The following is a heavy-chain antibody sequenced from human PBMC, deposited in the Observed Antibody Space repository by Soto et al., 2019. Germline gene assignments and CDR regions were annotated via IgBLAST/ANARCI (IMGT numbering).Heavy chain of an antibody. J-gene: IGHJ4*02. CDR1: GFSLTTSGVG. Sequence: QITLNESGPTVVRPTETLTLTCSFSGFSLTTSGVGVGWIRQSPGKAPEWLALIYWDDDKRYSASVKSRLTITKDTSKNQVVLTVSDLDPTDTATYYCAHRVLRTVFGLVTTTAIYFDFWGQGTPVAVSS. V-gene: IGHV2-5*02. CDR3: AHRVLRTVFGLVTTTAIYFDF. D-gene: IGHD3-3*01. CDR2: IYWDDDK.